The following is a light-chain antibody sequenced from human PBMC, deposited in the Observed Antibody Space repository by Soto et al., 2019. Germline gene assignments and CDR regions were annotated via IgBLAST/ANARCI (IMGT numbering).Light chain of an antibody. J-gene: IGKJ1*01. CDR2: GAS. V-gene: IGKV1-5*01. Sequence: DIQMTQSPPTLSASVGDRVTITCRASQSIRHYLAWYQQMPGKAPKLLIYGASTLQSGVPSRFSGSGSGTEFTLTISSLLPDDFGTYFCQHHNSYSQPFGQGTKVDIK. CDR3: QHHNSYSQP. CDR1: QSIRHY.